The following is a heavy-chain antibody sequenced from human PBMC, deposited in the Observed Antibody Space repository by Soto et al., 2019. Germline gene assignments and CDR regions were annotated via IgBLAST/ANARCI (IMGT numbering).Heavy chain of an antibody. Sequence: PGESLKVSCEGSGFIFSRYKIGWGRQMPWKGLEWMGIINPGNSDTTYSPSFQGQVTISADNSINTAYLQWSSLRASDTAMYYCMRSYGDSYYFYYGMDVWGQGTTVTVSS. CDR2: INPGNSDT. D-gene: IGHD2-21*02. V-gene: IGHV5-51*01. J-gene: IGHJ6*02. CDR1: GFIFSRYK. CDR3: MRSYGDSYYFYYGMDV.